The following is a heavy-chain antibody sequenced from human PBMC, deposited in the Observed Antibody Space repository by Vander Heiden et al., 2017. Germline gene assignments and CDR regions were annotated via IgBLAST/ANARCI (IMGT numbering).Heavy chain of an antibody. Sequence: QLQLQESGAGLVRPSETLSLPCTVSGGSISSTSYYWGWIRQSPGKGLEWIGSIYYTEYTYYNPSLKSRVTISVDTSKNQFSLKLTSVTAADTAVYYCARHMEGGSYFPWDQWGQGTLLTVSS. CDR2: IYYTEYT. CDR3: ARHMEGGSYFPWDQ. J-gene: IGHJ4*02. CDR1: GGSISSTSYY. D-gene: IGHD1-26*01. V-gene: IGHV4-39*01.